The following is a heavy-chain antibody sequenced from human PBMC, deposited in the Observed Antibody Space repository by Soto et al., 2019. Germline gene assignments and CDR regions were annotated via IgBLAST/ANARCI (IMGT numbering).Heavy chain of an antibody. Sequence: PXASLKISWKGSGYSFTSYLLIWVRQMTGKGLEWMGRIDPSDSYTNYSPSFQGHVTISADKSISTAYLQWSRLKASDTAMYYCARHGITGYYYYGMDVWGQGTTVTVSS. D-gene: IGHD1-20*01. CDR3: ARHGITGYYYYGMDV. J-gene: IGHJ6*02. V-gene: IGHV5-10-1*01. CDR2: IDPSDSYT. CDR1: GYSFTSYL.